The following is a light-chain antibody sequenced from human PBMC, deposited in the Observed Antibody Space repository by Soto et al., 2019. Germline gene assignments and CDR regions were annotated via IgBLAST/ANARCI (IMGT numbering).Light chain of an antibody. CDR3: QQYNNWPPLFT. CDR1: QSVSSN. J-gene: IGKJ3*01. CDR2: GAS. Sequence: EIVMTQSPATLSVSPGERATLSCRASQSVSSNLAWYQQKPGQAPRLLIYGASTRDTGISARFSGSGSGTEFTLTISSLQSEDFAVYYCQQYNNWPPLFTFGPGTKVDIK. V-gene: IGKV3-15*01.